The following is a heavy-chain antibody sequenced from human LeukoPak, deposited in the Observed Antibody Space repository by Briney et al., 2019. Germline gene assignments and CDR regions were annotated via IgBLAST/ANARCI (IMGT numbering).Heavy chain of an antibody. CDR2: FYYSGNT. CDR1: GASIGDFY. CDR3: ARDEGNWFDP. J-gene: IGHJ5*02. Sequence: SETLSLTCTVSGASIGDFYWNWVRQPPGKGLEWIGCFYYSGNTNYNPSLKSRVTISVDTSKNHFSLKLTSVTAADTAVYYCARDEGNWFDPWGQGTLVTVSS. V-gene: IGHV4-59*01.